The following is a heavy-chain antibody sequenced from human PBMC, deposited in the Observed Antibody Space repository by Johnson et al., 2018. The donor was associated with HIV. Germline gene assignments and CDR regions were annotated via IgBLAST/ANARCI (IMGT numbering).Heavy chain of an antibody. CDR2: IGTAGDT. D-gene: IGHD1-20*01. V-gene: IGHV3-13*01. CDR1: GFTFSSYD. Sequence: VQLVESGGGVVQPGRSLRLSCAVSGFTFSSYDMHWVRQGTGKGLEWVSDIGTAGDTYYPGSVKGRFTISRDNSNNTLYLQMNSLRAEDTAVYYCAGITGTDDAFDIWGQVTMVTVSS. J-gene: IGHJ3*02. CDR3: AGITGTDDAFDI.